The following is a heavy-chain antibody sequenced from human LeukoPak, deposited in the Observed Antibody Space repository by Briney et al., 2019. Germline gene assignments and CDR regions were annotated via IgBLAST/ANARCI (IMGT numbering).Heavy chain of an antibody. Sequence: GGSLRLSCAASGFTFSSYRMYWVRQAPGKGLVWDSRINSDGSSTTYADSVKGRFTISRDNAKNTLYLQMNSLRDEDTAVYFCARGQAGTSWFDPWGQGTLVTVSS. CDR1: GFTFSSYR. J-gene: IGHJ5*02. CDR3: ARGQAGTSWFDP. D-gene: IGHD1-14*01. V-gene: IGHV3-74*01. CDR2: INSDGSST.